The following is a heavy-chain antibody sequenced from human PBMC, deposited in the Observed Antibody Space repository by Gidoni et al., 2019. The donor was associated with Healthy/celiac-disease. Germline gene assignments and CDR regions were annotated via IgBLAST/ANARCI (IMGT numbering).Heavy chain of an antibody. V-gene: IGHV3-43*02. CDR2: ISGDGGST. CDR1: GFTFDDYA. J-gene: IGHJ4*02. Sequence: EVQLVESGGGVVQPGGSLRLSCAASGFTFDDYAMHWVRQAPGKGLEWVSLISGDGGSTYYADSVKGRFTISRDNSKNSLYLQMNSLRTEDTALYYCAKEASGYGYGGDYPLDYWGQGTLVTVSS. CDR3: AKEASGYGYGGDYPLDY. D-gene: IGHD4-17*01.